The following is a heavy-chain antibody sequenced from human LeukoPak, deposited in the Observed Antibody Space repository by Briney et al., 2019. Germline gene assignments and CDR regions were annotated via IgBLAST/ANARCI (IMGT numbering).Heavy chain of an antibody. J-gene: IGHJ4*02. CDR2: VTGSGTDT. V-gene: IGHV3-23*01. CDR3: AKVIRGTWYYFDS. D-gene: IGHD6-13*01. Sequence: GGSLRLSCAVSGFTFSTYAMCWVRQAPGKGLEWVSAVTGSGTDTYYADSVRGRFTISRDNSDNTLYLHMSSLRAEDTAKYFCAKVIRGTWYYFDSWGQGTLVTVSS. CDR1: GFTFSTYA.